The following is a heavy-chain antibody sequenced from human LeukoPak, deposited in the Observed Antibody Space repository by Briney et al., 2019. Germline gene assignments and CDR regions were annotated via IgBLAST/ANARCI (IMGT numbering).Heavy chain of an antibody. J-gene: IGHJ6*02. V-gene: IGHV3-23*01. D-gene: IGHD6-13*01. Sequence: GGSLRLSCAASGFTFSDYAMSWVRQAPGKGLEWDSTISGPGGRTYYADSVKGRFTISRDDSKNTLYLQMNSLSAEDTAVFYCAKWSSNWGYYYYYYGMDVWGQGTTVTVSS. CDR3: AKWSSNWGYYYYYYGMDV. CDR2: ISGPGGRT. CDR1: GFTFSDYA.